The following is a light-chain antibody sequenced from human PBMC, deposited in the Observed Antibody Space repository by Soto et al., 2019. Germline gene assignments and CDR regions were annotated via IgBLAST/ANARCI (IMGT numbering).Light chain of an antibody. CDR3: QQYYSTPPT. CDR2: WAS. CDR1: QSVLYSANNKNY. V-gene: IGKV4-1*01. Sequence: DIVMTQSPDSLAVSLGERATINCKSSQSVLYSANNKNYLACYQQRPGQPPKLLIYWASTRESGVPDRFSGSGSRTDFTLTITSLQAEDAEVYYCQQYYSTPPTFGQGTKLEIK. J-gene: IGKJ2*01.